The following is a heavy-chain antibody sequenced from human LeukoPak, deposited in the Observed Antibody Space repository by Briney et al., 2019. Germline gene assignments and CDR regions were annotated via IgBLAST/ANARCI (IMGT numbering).Heavy chain of an antibody. CDR3: ARASDYDPVLFDY. J-gene: IGHJ4*02. CDR2: IYYSGST. Sequence: KPSETLSLTCTVSGVSISSGGYYWSWIRQHPGKGLEWIGYIYYSGSTYYNPSLKSRLAISVDTSKNQFSLNLSSVTAADTAVYFCARASDYDPVLFDYWGQGTLVTVSS. D-gene: IGHD5-12*01. V-gene: IGHV4-31*03. CDR1: GVSISSGGYY.